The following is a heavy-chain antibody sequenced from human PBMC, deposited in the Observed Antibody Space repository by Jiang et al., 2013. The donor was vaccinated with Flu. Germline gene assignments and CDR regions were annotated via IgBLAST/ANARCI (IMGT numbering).Heavy chain of an antibody. CDR2: IYPGDSDT. CDR1: GYSFTSYW. D-gene: IGHD1-14*01. CDR3: ARHSTIPFDY. V-gene: IGHV5-51*01. Sequence: KGSGYSFTSYWIGWVRQMPGKGLEWMAMIYPGDSDTRYSPSFQGQVTISVDKSIDTAYLQWSSLKASDTAMYYCARHSTIPFDYWGQGTLVTVSS. J-gene: IGHJ4*02.